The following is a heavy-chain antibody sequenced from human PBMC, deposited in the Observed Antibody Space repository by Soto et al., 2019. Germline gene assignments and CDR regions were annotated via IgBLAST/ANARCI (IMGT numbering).Heavy chain of an antibody. CDR2: IYYSGST. Sequence: QLQLQESGPGLVKPSETLSLTCTVSGGSISSSSYYWGWIRQPPGKGLVWIGSIYYSGSTYYNPSLKSRVTISVDKSKNQFSLKLSSVTAADTAVYYCARLEGLATISYYFDYWGQGTLVTVSS. CDR1: GGSISSSSYY. CDR3: ARLEGLATISYYFDY. J-gene: IGHJ4*02. V-gene: IGHV4-39*01. D-gene: IGHD3-9*01.